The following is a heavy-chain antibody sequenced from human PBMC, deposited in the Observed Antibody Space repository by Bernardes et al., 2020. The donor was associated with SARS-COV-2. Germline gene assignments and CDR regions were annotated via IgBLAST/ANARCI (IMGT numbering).Heavy chain of an antibody. CDR1: GGSISSSNW. D-gene: IGHD3-22*01. V-gene: IGHV4-4*02. Sequence: SKTLSVTCAVSGGSISSSNWWSWVRQPPGKGLEWIGEIYHSGSTNYNPSLKSRVTISVDKSKNQFSLKLSSVTAADTAVYYCAREGENYDSSLNYWGQGTLVTVSS. CDR2: IYHSGST. J-gene: IGHJ4*02. CDR3: AREGENYDSSLNY.